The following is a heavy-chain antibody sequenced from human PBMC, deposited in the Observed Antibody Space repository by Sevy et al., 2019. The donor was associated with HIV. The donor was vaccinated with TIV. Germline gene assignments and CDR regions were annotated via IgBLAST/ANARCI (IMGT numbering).Heavy chain of an antibody. J-gene: IGHJ6*03. CDR1: GGSLSGYY. CDR2: INHSGST. CDR3: ARRKGYYGSGSYYYYYYYMDV. V-gene: IGHV4-34*01. Sequence: SETLSLTCAVYGGSLSGYYWSWIRQPPGKGLEWIGEINHSGSTNYNPSLKSRVTISVDTSKNQFSLKLSSVTAADTAVYYCARRKGYYGSGSYYYYYYYMDVWGKGTTVTVSS. D-gene: IGHD3-10*01.